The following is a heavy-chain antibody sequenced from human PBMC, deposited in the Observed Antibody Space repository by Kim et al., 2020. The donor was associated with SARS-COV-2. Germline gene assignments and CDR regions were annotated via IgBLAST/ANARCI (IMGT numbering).Heavy chain of an antibody. J-gene: IGHJ4*02. CDR2: VYYTGST. Sequence: SETLSLTCTVSGASISSSGYYWGWIRQPPGKGLEWIGSVYYTGSTYYNPSLKSRVTISVDTSKNQFSLKLSSVTAADTAVYYCARHLRGTSIWLLGLVQFDYWGQGTLVTVSS. CDR3: ARHLRGTSIWLLGLVQFDY. V-gene: IGHV4-39*01. CDR1: GASISSSGYY. D-gene: IGHD3-9*01.